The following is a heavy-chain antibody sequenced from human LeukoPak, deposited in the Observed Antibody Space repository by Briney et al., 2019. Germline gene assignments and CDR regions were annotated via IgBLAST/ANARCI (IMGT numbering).Heavy chain of an antibody. CDR1: GFTFSIYA. CDR3: AKRDVAFATLFYFDS. Sequence: PGGSLRLSCAASGFTFSIYAMSWVRQAPGKGPEWISALSANGVNTYYADSVKGRFTISRDNSKNTLYLQMNGLRVEDSALYYCAKRDVAFATLFYFDSWGQGTLVTVSS. J-gene: IGHJ4*02. V-gene: IGHV3-23*01. D-gene: IGHD3-16*01. CDR2: LSANGVNT.